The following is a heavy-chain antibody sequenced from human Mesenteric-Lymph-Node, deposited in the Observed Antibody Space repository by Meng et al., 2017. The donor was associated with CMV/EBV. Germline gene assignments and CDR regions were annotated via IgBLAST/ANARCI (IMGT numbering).Heavy chain of an antibody. J-gene: IGHJ4*02. CDR1: GFTFSNYW. V-gene: IGHV3-74*01. CDR3: ARDRGGSYSDS. D-gene: IGHD1-26*01. CDR2: INRDGSST. Sequence: GESLKISCEASGFTFSNYWMHWVRQAPGRGLVWVSRINRDGSSTNYADSVKGRFTISRDNTKNTLFLQMNSLRAEDTAVYYCARDRGGSYSDSWGQGTLVTVSS.